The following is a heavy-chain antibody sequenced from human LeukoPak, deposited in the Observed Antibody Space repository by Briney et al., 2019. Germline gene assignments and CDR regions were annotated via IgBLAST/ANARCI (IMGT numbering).Heavy chain of an antibody. V-gene: IGHV4-4*07. Sequence: SETLSLTCTVSGGSISSYYWSWIRRPAGKGLEWIGRIYTSGSTNYNPSLKSRVTMSVDTSKNQFSLKLSSVTAADTAVYYCARGLAVANYYYYYMDVWGKGTTVTVSS. CDR1: GGSISSYY. J-gene: IGHJ6*03. D-gene: IGHD6-19*01. CDR3: ARGLAVANYYYYYMDV. CDR2: IYTSGST.